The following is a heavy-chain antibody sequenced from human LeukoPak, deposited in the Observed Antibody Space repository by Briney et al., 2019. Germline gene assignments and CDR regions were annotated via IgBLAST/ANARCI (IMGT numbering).Heavy chain of an antibody. D-gene: IGHD3-22*01. V-gene: IGHV3-7*01. CDR2: IKQDGSEK. CDR3: ARDRGYYDSSGTWALYYFDY. CDR1: GFTFSSYW. Sequence: GGSLRLSCAASGFTFSSYWMSWVRQAPGKGLEWVANIKQDGSEKYYVDSVKGRFTISRDNAKNSLYLQMNSLRAEDTAVYYCARDRGYYDSSGTWALYYFDYWGQGTLVTVSS. J-gene: IGHJ4*02.